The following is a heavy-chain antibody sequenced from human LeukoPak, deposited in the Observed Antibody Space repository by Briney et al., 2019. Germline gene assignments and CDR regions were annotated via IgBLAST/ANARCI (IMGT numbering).Heavy chain of an antibody. D-gene: IGHD3-22*01. V-gene: IGHV3-20*04. Sequence: GGSLRLSCASSGFTFADYGMSWVRQAPGKGLEWVSGITGNGGSVGYADSMKGRFIISRDNAKNSPYLQMNSLRDEDTALYYCARDHVGSGYYYFDSWGQGTLVTVSS. CDR3: ARDHVGSGYYYFDS. J-gene: IGHJ4*02. CDR1: GFTFADYG. CDR2: ITGNGGSV.